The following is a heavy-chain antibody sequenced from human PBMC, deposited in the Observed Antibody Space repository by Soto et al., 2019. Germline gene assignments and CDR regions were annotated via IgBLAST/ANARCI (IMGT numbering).Heavy chain of an antibody. CDR1: GFTFSSYW. D-gene: IGHD6-19*01. CDR3: ARDGVRGQQWLVFRAGGPAFDY. V-gene: IGHV3-7*01. CDR2: IKQDGSEK. J-gene: IGHJ4*02. Sequence: GGSLRLSCAASGFTFSSYWMSWVRQAPGKGLEWVANIKQDGSEKYYVDSVKGRFTISRDNAKNSLYLQMNSLRAEDTAVYYCARDGVRGQQWLVFRAGGPAFDYWGQGTLVTVSS.